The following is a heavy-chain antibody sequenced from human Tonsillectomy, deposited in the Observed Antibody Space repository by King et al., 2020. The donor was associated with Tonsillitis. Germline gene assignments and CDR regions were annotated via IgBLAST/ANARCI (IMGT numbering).Heavy chain of an antibody. J-gene: IGHJ4*02. V-gene: IGHV4-4*07. CDR1: GDSISDYY. D-gene: IGHD3-10*01. CDR2: IYTSGST. CDR3: ARDMVRGVIQHFDY. Sequence: VQLQESGPGLVKPSETLSLTCTVSGDSISDYYWSWIRQPAGKGLEWIGRIYTSGSTNYNPSLKSRDTMSVDTSKNQFSLRLSSVTAAHTALYYCARDMVRGVIQHFDYWGQGTLVTVSS.